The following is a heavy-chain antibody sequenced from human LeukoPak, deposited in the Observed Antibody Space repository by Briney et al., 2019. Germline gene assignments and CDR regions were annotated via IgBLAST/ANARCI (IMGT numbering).Heavy chain of an antibody. CDR2: IYHSGST. V-gene: IGHV4-4*02. CDR1: GGSISSSDW. J-gene: IGHJ4*02. Sequence: SETLSLTCAVSGGSISSSDWWSWVRQPPGKGLEWIGEIYHSGSTNYNPSLKSRVTISVDTSKNQFSLKLSSVTAADTAVYYCARRKKSGNEDYWGQGTLVTVSS. CDR3: ARRKKSGNEDY. D-gene: IGHD3-10*01.